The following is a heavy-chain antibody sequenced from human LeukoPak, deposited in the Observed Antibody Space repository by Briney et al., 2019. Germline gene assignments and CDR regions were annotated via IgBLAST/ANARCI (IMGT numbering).Heavy chain of an antibody. D-gene: IGHD3-9*01. CDR1: GGTFSSYA. V-gene: IGHV1-69*13. CDR2: IIPIFGTA. CDR3: ARTEAYYDILTGYWRDGFDY. J-gene: IGHJ4*02. Sequence: SVKVSCKASGGTFSSYAISCVRQAPGQGLEWMGGIIPIFGTANYAQKFQGRVTITADESTSTAYMELSSLRSEDTAVYYCARTEAYYDILTGYWRDGFDYWGQGTLGTVSA.